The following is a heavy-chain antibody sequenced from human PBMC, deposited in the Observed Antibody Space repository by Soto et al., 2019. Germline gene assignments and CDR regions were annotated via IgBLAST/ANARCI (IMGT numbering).Heavy chain of an antibody. CDR3: AKRGSMVRGVRYGMDV. V-gene: IGHV3-23*01. J-gene: IGHJ6*02. CDR2: ICGSGGST. D-gene: IGHD3-10*01. Sequence: EVQLLESGGGLVQPGGSLRLSCAASGFTFSSYAMSWVRQAPGKGLEWVSAICGSGGSTYYADSVKGRFTISRDNSKNTLYLQMNSLRAEDTAVYYCAKRGSMVRGVRYGMDVWGQGTTVTVSS. CDR1: GFTFSSYA.